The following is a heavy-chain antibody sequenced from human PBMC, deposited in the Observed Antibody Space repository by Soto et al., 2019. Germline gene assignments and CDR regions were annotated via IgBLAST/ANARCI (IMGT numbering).Heavy chain of an antibody. CDR3: ARQVTYYICAPPCLLDN. CDR1: GGSISSTDHF. J-gene: IGHJ4*02. D-gene: IGHD3-9*01. Sequence: QVPLQESGPGLVKPSGTLSLTCTVSGGSISSTDHFWGWIRQPPGKGLEWIGSIYYTGTTYYNTSLTGRVTRSVDTSKSRFPVRLSSVTAAGEAVYSCARQVTYYICAPPCLLDNWGQGSLVSVSS. V-gene: IGHV4-39*01. CDR2: IYYTGTT.